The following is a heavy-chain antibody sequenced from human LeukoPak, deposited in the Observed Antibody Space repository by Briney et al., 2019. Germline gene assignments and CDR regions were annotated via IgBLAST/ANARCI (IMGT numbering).Heavy chain of an antibody. J-gene: IGHJ4*02. Sequence: GGSLRLSCAASGLTFNNYWMNWVRQAPGKGLEWVSAISGSGGSTYYADSVKGRFTISRDNSKNTLYLQMNSLRAEDTAVYYCAKDGGGYYDSSGYSTHDYWGQETLVTVSS. D-gene: IGHD3-22*01. V-gene: IGHV3-23*01. CDR1: GLTFNNYW. CDR2: ISGSGGST. CDR3: AKDGGGYYDSSGYSTHDY.